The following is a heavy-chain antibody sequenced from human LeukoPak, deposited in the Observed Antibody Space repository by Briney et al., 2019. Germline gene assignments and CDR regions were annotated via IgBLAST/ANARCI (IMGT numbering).Heavy chain of an antibody. J-gene: IGHJ6*02. CDR3: ARLFDGMDV. CDR1: GGSLSSYY. Sequence: SETLSLTRTVSGGSLSSYYWSWIRQPPGKGLEWIGYIYYSGSTNYNPSLKSRVTISVDTSKNQFSLKLSSVTAADTAVYYCARLFDGMDVWGQGTTVTVSS. D-gene: IGHD3-3*01. V-gene: IGHV4-59*08. CDR2: IYYSGST.